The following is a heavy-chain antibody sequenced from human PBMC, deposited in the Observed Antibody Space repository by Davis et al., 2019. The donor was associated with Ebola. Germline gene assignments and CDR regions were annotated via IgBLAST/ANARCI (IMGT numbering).Heavy chain of an antibody. J-gene: IGHJ4*02. Sequence: PGGSLRLSCSASGFTFSSYAMHWVRQAPGKGLEYVSAISSNGGSTYYADSVKGRFTISRDNSKNTLYLQMSSLRAEDTALYYCARVIVGATVHWGQGTLVTVSS. V-gene: IGHV3-64D*08. CDR2: ISSNGGST. CDR1: GFTFSSYA. D-gene: IGHD1-26*01. CDR3: ARVIVGATVH.